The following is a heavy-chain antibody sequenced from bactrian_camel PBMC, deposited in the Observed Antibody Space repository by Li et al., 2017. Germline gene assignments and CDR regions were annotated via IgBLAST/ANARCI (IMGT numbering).Heavy chain of an antibody. J-gene: IGHJ4*01. CDR1: GYTRRSGC. CDR3: AVDGPVAFCSDYPSDFRG. Sequence: HVQLVESGGGSVQAGESLRLSCAASGYTRRSGCLDWFRQVPGKEREMVAQIQDDGAKHYDSTAEGRFTISKDAAKDTLDLRMASLKPEDSGMYYCAVDGPVAFCSDYPSDFRGWGQGTQVTVS. V-gene: IGHV3S1*01. CDR2: IQDDGAK. D-gene: IGHD2*01.